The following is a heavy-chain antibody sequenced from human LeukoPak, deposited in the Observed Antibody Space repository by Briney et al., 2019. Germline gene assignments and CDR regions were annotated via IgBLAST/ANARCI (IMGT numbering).Heavy chain of an antibody. CDR2: ISTYNGNT. V-gene: IGHV1-18*01. D-gene: IGHD5-18*01. Sequence: ASVKVSCKASGYTFTSYGISWVRQAPGQGLEWMGWISTYNGNTNYAQKLQGRVTMTTDTSTSTAYMELRSLRSDDTAVYYCARDRMRGYSYGYKGDYYYYYMDVRGKGTTVTVSS. J-gene: IGHJ6*03. CDR3: ARDRMRGYSYGYKGDYYYYYMDV. CDR1: GYTFTSYG.